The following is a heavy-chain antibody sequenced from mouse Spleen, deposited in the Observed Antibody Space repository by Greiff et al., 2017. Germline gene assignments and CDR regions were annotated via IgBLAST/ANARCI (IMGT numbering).Heavy chain of an antibody. D-gene: IGHD1-2*01. CDR1: GYTFTDYN. J-gene: IGHJ3*01. V-gene: IGHV1-22*01. CDR2: INPNNGGT. Sequence: EVQRVESGPELVKPGASVKMSCKASGYTFTDYNMHWVKQSHGKSLEWIGYINPNNGGTSYNQKFKGKATLTVNKSSSTAYMELRSLTSEDSAVYYCARGLLRPAWFAYWGQGTLVTVSA. CDR3: ARGLLRPAWFAY.